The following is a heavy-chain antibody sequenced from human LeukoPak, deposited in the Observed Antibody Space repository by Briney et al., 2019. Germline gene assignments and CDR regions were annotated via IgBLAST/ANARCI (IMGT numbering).Heavy chain of an antibody. V-gene: IGHV4-30-4*08. CDR2: IYYSGST. CDR1: GGSISSGDYY. CDR3: ARDEKWFGESDAFDI. D-gene: IGHD3-10*01. Sequence: SETLSLTCTVSGGSISSGDYYWSWIRQPPGKGLEWIGYIYYSGSTYYNPTLKSRVTISDNTPRNQFSLKLSSVTAADTAVYYCARDEKWFGESDAFDIWGQGPMVTVSS. J-gene: IGHJ3*02.